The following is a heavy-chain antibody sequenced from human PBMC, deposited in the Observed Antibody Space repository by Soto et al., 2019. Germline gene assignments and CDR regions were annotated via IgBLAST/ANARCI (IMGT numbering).Heavy chain of an antibody. CDR3: ARHRRWLQSAYYYYGMDV. CDR1: GYSFTSYW. V-gene: IGHV5-51*01. CDR2: IYPGDSDT. Sequence: GESLKISCKGSGYSFTSYWIGWVRQMPGKGLEWMGIIYPGDSDTRYSPSFQGQVTISADKSISTAYLQWSSLKASDTAMYYRARHRRWLQSAYYYYGMDVWGQGTTVTFSS. D-gene: IGHD5-12*01. J-gene: IGHJ6*02.